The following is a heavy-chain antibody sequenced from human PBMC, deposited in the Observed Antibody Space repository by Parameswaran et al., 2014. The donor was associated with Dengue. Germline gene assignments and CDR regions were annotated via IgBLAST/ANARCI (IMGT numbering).Heavy chain of an antibody. D-gene: IGHD2-2*01. CDR3: TTLMVVPAAIGSDY. Sequence: VRQMPGKGLEWVGRIKSKTDGGTTDYAAPVKGRFTISRDDSKNTLYLQMNSLKTEDTAVYYCTTLMVVPAAIGSDYWGQGTLVTVSS. CDR2: IKSKTDGGTT. V-gene: IGHV3-15*01. J-gene: IGHJ4*02.